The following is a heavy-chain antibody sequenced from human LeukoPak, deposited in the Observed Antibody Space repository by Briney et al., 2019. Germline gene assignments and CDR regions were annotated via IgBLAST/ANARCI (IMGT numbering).Heavy chain of an antibody. J-gene: IGHJ4*02. CDR1: GGSISSSSYY. D-gene: IGHD3-22*01. CDR2: IYYSGST. V-gene: IGHV4-39*02. Sequence: ASETLSLTCTVSGGSISSSSYYWGWIRQPPGKGLEWIGSIYYSGSTYYNPSLENRVTISIDTSKNHFSLKLSSLSAADTSVYYCAKRDDSGGNLVDLWGQGTLVTVS. CDR3: AKRDDSGGNLVDL.